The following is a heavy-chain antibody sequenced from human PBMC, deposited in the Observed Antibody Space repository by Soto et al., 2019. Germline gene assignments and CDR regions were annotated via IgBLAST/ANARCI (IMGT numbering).Heavy chain of an antibody. CDR3: VKEGYTRSDWYGQFDY. V-gene: IGHV3-64D*06. Sequence: SGGSLRLSCSASGFTFNSYAMHWVRQAPGKGLEFVSAISSYGADRYYADSVKGRFAISRDNSKNTLYLQMSSLRAEDTALYYCVKEGYTRSDWYGQFDYWGQGALVTVSS. CDR1: GFTFNSYA. CDR2: ISSYGADR. D-gene: IGHD6-19*01. J-gene: IGHJ4*02.